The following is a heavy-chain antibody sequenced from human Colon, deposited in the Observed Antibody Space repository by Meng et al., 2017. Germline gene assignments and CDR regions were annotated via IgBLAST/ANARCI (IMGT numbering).Heavy chain of an antibody. J-gene: IGHJ5*02. Sequence: GGSLRLSCAASGFRYSNYAMSWVRQAPGQGLEWVSAITGDGSTTYYADSVKGRFTISRDNSKNTLYLQINSLRADDTAVYFCAKVTVARGVPSWGQGTLVTVSS. CDR1: GFRYSNYA. V-gene: IGHV3-23*01. CDR2: ITGDGSTT. D-gene: IGHD3-10*01. CDR3: AKVTVARGVPS.